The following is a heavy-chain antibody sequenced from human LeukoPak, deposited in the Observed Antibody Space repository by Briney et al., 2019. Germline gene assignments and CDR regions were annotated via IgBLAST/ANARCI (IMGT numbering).Heavy chain of an antibody. V-gene: IGHV3-30-3*01. Sequence: PGGSLRLSCAASGFTFSSYAMHWVRQAPGKGLEWVAVISYDGSNKYYADSVKGRFTISRDNSKNTMYLQMNRLRAEDTAVYYCGASPHYYYGMDVWGQGTTVTVSS. CDR1: GFTFSSYA. CDR2: ISYDGSNK. J-gene: IGHJ6*02. CDR3: GASPHYYYGMDV.